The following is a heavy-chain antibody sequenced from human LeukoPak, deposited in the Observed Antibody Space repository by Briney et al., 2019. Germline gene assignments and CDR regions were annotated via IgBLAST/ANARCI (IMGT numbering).Heavy chain of an antibody. Sequence: EASVKVSCKASGYTFTGYYMHWVRQAPGQGLEWMGWINPNSGGTNYARKFQGRVTMTRDTSISTAYMDLGSLRSDDTAVYYCARERYSGSYLAFSDFQYWGQGTLVTVSS. CDR2: INPNSGGT. V-gene: IGHV1-2*02. D-gene: IGHD1-26*01. CDR3: ARERYSGSYLAFSDFQY. CDR1: GYTFTGYY. J-gene: IGHJ4*02.